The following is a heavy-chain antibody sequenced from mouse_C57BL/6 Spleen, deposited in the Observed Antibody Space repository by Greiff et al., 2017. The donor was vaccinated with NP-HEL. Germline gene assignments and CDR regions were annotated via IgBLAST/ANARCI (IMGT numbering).Heavy chain of an antibody. Sequence: EVQLVESGPGLVKPSQSLSLTCSVTGYSITSGYYWNWIRQFPGNKLEWMGYISYDGSNNYNPSLKNRISITRDTSKNQFFLKLNSVTTEDTATYYCARDTTNFDVWGTGTTVTVSS. D-gene: IGHD1-1*01. J-gene: IGHJ1*03. CDR2: ISYDGSN. CDR3: ARDTTNFDV. V-gene: IGHV3-6*01. CDR1: GYSITSGYY.